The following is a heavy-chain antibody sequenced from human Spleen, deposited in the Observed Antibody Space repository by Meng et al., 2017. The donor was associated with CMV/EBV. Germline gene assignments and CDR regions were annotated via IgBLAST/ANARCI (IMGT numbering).Heavy chain of an antibody. Sequence: SETLSLTCTVSGGSISSSSYYWGWIRQPPGKGLEWIGSIYYSGSTYYNPSLKSRVTISVDTSKNQFSLKLSSVTAADTAVYYCARQKTYYDFWSGYQDAFDIWGQGTMVTVSS. CDR2: IYYSGST. CDR1: GGSISSSSYY. CDR3: ARQKTYYDFWSGYQDAFDI. V-gene: IGHV4-39*07. J-gene: IGHJ3*02. D-gene: IGHD3-3*01.